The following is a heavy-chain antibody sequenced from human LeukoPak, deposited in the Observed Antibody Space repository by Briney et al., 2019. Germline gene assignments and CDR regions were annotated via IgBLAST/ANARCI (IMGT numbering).Heavy chain of an antibody. CDR2: ISGSGDST. D-gene: IGHD4-17*01. Sequence: GGSLRLSCAASGFTFSSYWMSWVRQAPGKGLEWVSGISGSGDSTYYADSVKGRFTISRDNSKNTLYLQMNSLRAEDTAVYYCAKLKLQGATSVTTGFDYWGQGTLVTVSS. CDR1: GFTFSSYW. CDR3: AKLKLQGATSVTTGFDY. J-gene: IGHJ4*02. V-gene: IGHV3-23*01.